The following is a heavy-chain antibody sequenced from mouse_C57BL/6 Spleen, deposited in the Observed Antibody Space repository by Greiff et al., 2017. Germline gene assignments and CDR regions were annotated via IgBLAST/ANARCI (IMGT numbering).Heavy chain of an antibody. CDR3: ARSEGAY. CDR2: INPSTGGT. CDR1: GYSFTGYY. J-gene: IGHJ3*01. V-gene: IGHV1-42*01. Sequence: EVKLVESGPELVKPGASVKISCKASGYSFTGYYMNWVKQSPEKSLEWIGEINPSTGGTTYNQKFKAKATLTVDKSSSTAYMQLKSLTSEDSAVYYCARSEGAYWGQGTLVTVSA.